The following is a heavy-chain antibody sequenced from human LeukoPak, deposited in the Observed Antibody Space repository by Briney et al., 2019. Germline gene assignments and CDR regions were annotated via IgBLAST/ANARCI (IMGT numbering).Heavy chain of an antibody. Sequence: PSETLSLTCTVSGGSISSTSSYWSWVRQPPGTGLEWIASIYYSGTTYLNASLKSRVTTFVDTSNNQFSLKLSSVTAADTAVYYCAEGGGSKFGQWGRGTLITVSS. CDR2: IYYSGTT. CDR3: AEGGGSKFGQ. J-gene: IGHJ4*02. CDR1: GGSISSTSSY. V-gene: IGHV4-39*01. D-gene: IGHD2-15*01.